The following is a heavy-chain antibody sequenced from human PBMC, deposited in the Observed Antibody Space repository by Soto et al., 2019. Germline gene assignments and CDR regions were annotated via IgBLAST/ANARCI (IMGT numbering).Heavy chain of an antibody. CDR1: GFSLSNSGLG. Sequence: QITLKESGPSPVKPTQTLTVTCTFSGFSLSNSGLGVASNPPPPGKALEWLALIYGDNDKRYTPSLKTRLTITNDPSKTQVVLTMPNMDPVDTATYYCAHCTLHDYGDYDPGTSHVFDSWGQGTLVTVSS. D-gene: IGHD4-17*01. CDR3: AHCTLHDYGDYDPGTSHVFDS. J-gene: IGHJ4*02. V-gene: IGHV2-5*02. CDR2: IYGDNDK.